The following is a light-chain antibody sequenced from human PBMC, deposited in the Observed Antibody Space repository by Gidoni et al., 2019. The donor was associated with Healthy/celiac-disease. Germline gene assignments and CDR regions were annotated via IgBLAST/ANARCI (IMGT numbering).Light chain of an antibody. CDR1: QSISSY. CDR2: AAS. J-gene: IGKJ2*01. Sequence: NQMTQSPSSLSASVGDRVTITCRASQSISSYLHWYQQKPGKAPKLLIYAASSLQSGVPSRFSGSGSGTDFTLTISSRQPEDFATYYCQQGYSTPYTFXXXTKLEIK. CDR3: QQGYSTPYT. V-gene: IGKV1-39*01.